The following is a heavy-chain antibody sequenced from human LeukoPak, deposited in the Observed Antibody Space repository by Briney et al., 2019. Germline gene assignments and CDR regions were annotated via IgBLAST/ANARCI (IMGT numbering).Heavy chain of an antibody. CDR2: IYYSGST. V-gene: IGHV4-59*01. J-gene: IGHJ3*02. Sequence: SETLSLTCTISGGSISSYYWSWIRQPPGKGLEWIGYIYYSGSTSYNPSLTSRVTKSVDTAKSQFSLKLNSVTAADTAVYYCARVRASRGLWDDSSRAFDIWGQGTMVTVSS. CDR3: ARVRASRGLWDDSSRAFDI. D-gene: IGHD3-22*01. CDR1: GGSISSYY.